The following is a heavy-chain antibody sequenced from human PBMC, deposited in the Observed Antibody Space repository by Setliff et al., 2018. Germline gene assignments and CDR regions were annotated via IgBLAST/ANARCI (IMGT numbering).Heavy chain of an antibody. V-gene: IGHV1-69*06. CDR2: IIPLLETV. D-gene: IGHD7-27*01. CDR3: ASIGPSNWGRRGYNWLDP. Sequence: SVKVSCKASGDTFSTYTLSWVRQAPGQGLEWMGGIIPLLETVKYAQKFQGRVTITADKSTGTGYMELSSLRSEDTAMYSCASIGPSNWGRRGYNWLDPRGQGTLVTVSS. J-gene: IGHJ5*02. CDR1: GDTFSTYT.